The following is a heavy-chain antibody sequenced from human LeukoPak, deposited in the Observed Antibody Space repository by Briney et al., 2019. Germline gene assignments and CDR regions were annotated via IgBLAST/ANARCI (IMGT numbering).Heavy chain of an antibody. J-gene: IGHJ4*02. V-gene: IGHV3-21*06. D-gene: IGHD6-19*01. CDR2: MSSGGGL. CDR3: ARDSSAWSRDY. CDR1: GFSLSTYS. Sequence: SLRLSCAASGFSLSTYSMSWLRQAPGKGLEWVSTMSSGGGLYYADSVKGRFTMSRDNAKNSVYLEMNNLRAEGTAVFYCARDSSAWSRDYWGQGTLVIVS.